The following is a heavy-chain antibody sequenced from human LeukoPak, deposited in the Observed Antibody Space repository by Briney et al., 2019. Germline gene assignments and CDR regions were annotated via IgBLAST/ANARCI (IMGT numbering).Heavy chain of an antibody. CDR3: ARLNYDYVRGSYRLIDY. CDR1: GYTFTSYG. Sequence: GASVKVSCKASGYTFTSYGISWVRQAPGQGLEWMGWISAYNGNTNYAQKLQGRVTMTTDTSTSTAYMELRSLRSDDTAVYYCARLNYDYVRGSYRLIDYWGQGTLVTVSS. V-gene: IGHV1-18*01. CDR2: ISAYNGNT. D-gene: IGHD3-16*02. J-gene: IGHJ4*02.